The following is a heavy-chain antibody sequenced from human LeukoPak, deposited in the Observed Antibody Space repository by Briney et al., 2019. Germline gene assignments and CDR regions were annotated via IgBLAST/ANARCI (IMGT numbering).Heavy chain of an antibody. Sequence: SQTLSLTCAVSGGSINNDDYSWSWIRQPPGKGLEWIGYIYHTGSIYYNPSLKSRVTMSVDRSKNQFSLNLSSVTAADTAVYYCARALSSGYDFSYFDYWGQGTLVTVSS. CDR3: ARALSSGYDFSYFDY. J-gene: IGHJ4*02. D-gene: IGHD5-12*01. CDR2: IYHTGSI. CDR1: GGSINNDDYS. V-gene: IGHV4-30-2*01.